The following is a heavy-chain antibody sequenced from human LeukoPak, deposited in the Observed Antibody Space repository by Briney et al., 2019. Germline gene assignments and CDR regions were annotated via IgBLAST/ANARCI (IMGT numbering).Heavy chain of an antibody. Sequence: PGRSLRLSCAASEFTLNSYGMHWVRQAPGKGLEWVAVIAYGGSNEYYADSVKGRFTISRDNSKNTLYLHMNSLRAEDTAVYYCARGGYYDSGTYYNPAMDVWGKGTTVTVSS. CDR2: IAYGGSNE. V-gene: IGHV3-30-3*01. CDR3: ARGGYYDSGTYYNPAMDV. D-gene: IGHD3-10*01. CDR1: EFTLNSYG. J-gene: IGHJ6*03.